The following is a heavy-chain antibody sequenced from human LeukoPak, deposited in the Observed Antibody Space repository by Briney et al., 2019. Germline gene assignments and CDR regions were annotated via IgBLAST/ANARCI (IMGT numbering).Heavy chain of an antibody. Sequence: GASVKVSCKASGYTYTSYTISWVRQAPGQGLEWMGWINTYNGNTNYAQKVQGRVTMTTDTSTSTAYMELKSLISDDPAVYYCARPVGSLGYCSSSSYYFGGMDVWGKGTTVTVSS. CDR3: ARPVGSLGYCSSSSYYFGGMDV. D-gene: IGHD2-2*01. CDR2: INTYNGNT. J-gene: IGHJ6*04. V-gene: IGHV1-18*04. CDR1: GYTYTSYT.